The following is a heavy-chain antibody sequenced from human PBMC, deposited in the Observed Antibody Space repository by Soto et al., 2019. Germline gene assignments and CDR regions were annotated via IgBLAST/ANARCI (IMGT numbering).Heavy chain of an antibody. Sequence: QVQLVQSGAEVKKPGASVKVSCEASGYTFTDYFIHWVRQAPGQGLEWIGWINPDSGGADLSQKVQGRVTSTRDTSISTAYMEVSSLRSDDTAVFYCARLMHYSHPGGSSHSGFDMWGQGTLVTVSS. D-gene: IGHD2-8*02. CDR1: GYTFTDYF. CDR2: INPDSGGA. J-gene: IGHJ3*02. V-gene: IGHV1-2*01. CDR3: ARLMHYSHPGGSSHSGFDM.